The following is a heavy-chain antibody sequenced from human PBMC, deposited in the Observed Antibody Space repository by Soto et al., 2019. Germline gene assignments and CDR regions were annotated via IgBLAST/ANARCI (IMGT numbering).Heavy chain of an antibody. D-gene: IGHD6-19*01. CDR3: ARDTVDSGWYDY. CDR2: INPGNGNT. Sequence: QVQLVQSGAEVKKPGASVKISCLASGYTFTSYAMPWVRQAPGQRLEWMGWINPGNGNTKYSQKFQDRVTITRDTSASPAYMELSSLRSDDTAVYFCARDTVDSGWYDYWRRGTLVTVSS. V-gene: IGHV1-3*01. J-gene: IGHJ4*02. CDR1: GYTFTSYA.